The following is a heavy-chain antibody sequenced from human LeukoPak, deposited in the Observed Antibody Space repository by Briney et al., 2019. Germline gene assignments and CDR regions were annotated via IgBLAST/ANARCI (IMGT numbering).Heavy chain of an antibody. J-gene: IGHJ4*02. CDR3: ARDHDGSGRHDY. D-gene: IGHD6-19*01. V-gene: IGHV4-59*01. Sequence: PSETLSLTCTVSGGSISSYYWSWIRQPPGKGLEWIGYIYYSGSTNYNPSLKSRVTISVDTSKNQFSLKLSSVTAADTAVYYCARDHDGSGRHDYWGQGTLVTVSS. CDR2: IYYSGST. CDR1: GGSISSYY.